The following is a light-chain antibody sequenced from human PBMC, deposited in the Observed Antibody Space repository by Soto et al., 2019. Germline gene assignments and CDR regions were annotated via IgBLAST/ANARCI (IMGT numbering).Light chain of an antibody. V-gene: IGLV2-14*01. J-gene: IGLJ1*01. Sequence: QSALTQPASVSVSPVQSITISFTGTISDVGGYNYVSWYQQHPGKAPKLMIYDVSNRPSGVSNRFSGSKSGNTASLTISGLQAKDEADYYCSSYTSSSTLLYVFGTGTKLTVL. CDR2: DVS. CDR1: ISDVGGYNY. CDR3: SSYTSSSTLLYV.